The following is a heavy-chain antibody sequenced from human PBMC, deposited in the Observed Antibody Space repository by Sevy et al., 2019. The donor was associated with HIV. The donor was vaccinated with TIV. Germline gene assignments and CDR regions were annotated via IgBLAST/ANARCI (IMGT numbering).Heavy chain of an antibody. CDR3: AKDAPSRFDY. V-gene: IGHV3-30*02. J-gene: IGHJ4*02. CDR1: GFTVSSNY. Sequence: GGSLRLSCAASGFTVSSNYMSWVRQAPGKGLEWISFIRYDGSHKSYAESVKGRFTISRDNSKNTLDLHMNSLRPEDTAVYFCAKDAPSRFDYWGQGALVTVSS. CDR2: IRYDGSHK.